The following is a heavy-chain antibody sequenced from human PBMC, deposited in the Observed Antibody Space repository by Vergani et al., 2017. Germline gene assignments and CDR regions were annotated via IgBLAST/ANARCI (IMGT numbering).Heavy chain of an antibody. Sequence: EVQLVESGGGLVKPGGSLRLSCAASGFTFSSYSMNWVRQAPGKGLEWVSSISSSSSYIYYADSVKGRFTISRDNAKNSLYLQMNSLRAEDTAVYYCAGIGFYDSSGYYQLFDYWGQGTLVTVSS. CDR1: GFTFSSYS. CDR2: ISSSSSYI. J-gene: IGHJ4*02. CDR3: AGIGFYDSSGYYQLFDY. D-gene: IGHD3-22*01. V-gene: IGHV3-21*01.